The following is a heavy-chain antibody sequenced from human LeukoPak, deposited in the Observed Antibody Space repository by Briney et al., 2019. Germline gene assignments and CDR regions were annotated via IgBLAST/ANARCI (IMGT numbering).Heavy chain of an antibody. Sequence: ASVKVSFKASGYTFTSYGMSWVRQAPGQGLEWMGWISVYNGNTNYATKLQGRVTMTTDTSTSTAYMELRSLRSDDTAVYYCARDERIAAAGIMWWFDPWGQGTLVTVSS. CDR1: GYTFTSYG. D-gene: IGHD6-13*01. J-gene: IGHJ5*02. CDR3: ARDERIAAAGIMWWFDP. CDR2: ISVYNGNT. V-gene: IGHV1-18*01.